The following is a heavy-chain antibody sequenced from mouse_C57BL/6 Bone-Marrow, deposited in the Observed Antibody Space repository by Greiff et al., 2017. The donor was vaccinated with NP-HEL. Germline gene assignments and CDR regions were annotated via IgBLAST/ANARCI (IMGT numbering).Heavy chain of an antibody. Sequence: EVQLVESGGGLVQPGGSLSLSCAASGFTFTDYYMSWVRQPPGKALEWLGFIRNKANGYTTEYSASVKGRFTISRDNSQSILYLQMNALRAEDSATYYCARYPFYYGYDGWYFDVWGTGTTVTVSS. J-gene: IGHJ1*03. CDR3: ARYPFYYGYDGWYFDV. CDR1: GFTFTDYY. V-gene: IGHV7-3*01. CDR2: IRNKANGYTT. D-gene: IGHD2-2*01.